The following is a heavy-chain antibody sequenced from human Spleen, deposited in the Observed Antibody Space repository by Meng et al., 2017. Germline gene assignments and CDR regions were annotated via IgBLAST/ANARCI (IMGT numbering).Heavy chain of an antibody. CDR1: GFTFSSYW. D-gene: IGHD3-22*01. V-gene: IGHV3-7*01. J-gene: IGHJ4*02. CDR2: IKQDGSEK. CDR3: ARDYYDSSGYYFDY. Sequence: GGSLRLSCAASGFTFSSYWMSWVRQAPGKGLEWVANIKQDGSEKYYVDSVKGRFTISRDNAKNSLYLQMNSLRAEDTAVYYCARDYYDSSGYYFDYWGQGTLVTVSS.